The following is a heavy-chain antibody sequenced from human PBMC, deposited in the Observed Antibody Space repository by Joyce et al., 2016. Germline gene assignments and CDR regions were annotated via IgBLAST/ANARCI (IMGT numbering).Heavy chain of an antibody. CDR2: FDSEDGET. CDR1: GYNLTELS. V-gene: IGHV1-24*01. J-gene: IGHJ5*02. D-gene: IGHD3-22*01. Sequence: QVQLVQSGAEVKKPGASVKVSCKFSGYNLTELSMHWVRQAPGKGLEWMGGFDSEDGETIYAQKYQGRVTMTEDTSTDTAYMELSSLRSEDTAVYYCATSPRDYYDSSGYFGWFDPWGQGTLVTVSS. CDR3: ATSPRDYYDSSGYFGWFDP.